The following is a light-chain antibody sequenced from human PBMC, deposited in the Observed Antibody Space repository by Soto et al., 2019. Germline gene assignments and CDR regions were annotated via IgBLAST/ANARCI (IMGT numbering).Light chain of an antibody. CDR3: SSYTVPSPYV. CDR1: RNDVGDYKY. Sequence: QSVLTQPASVSGSPGQSITISFTGTRNDVGDYKYVSWYQQHPGKAPKLILYEVSNRPSGVSSRFSGSKSGNTASLTISGLQPEDEADYYCSSYTVPSPYVFGTGTKVTVL. CDR2: EVS. J-gene: IGLJ1*01. V-gene: IGLV2-14*01.